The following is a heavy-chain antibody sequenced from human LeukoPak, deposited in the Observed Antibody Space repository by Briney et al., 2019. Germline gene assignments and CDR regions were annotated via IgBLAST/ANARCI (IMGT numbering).Heavy chain of an antibody. CDR2: ISSSSSTI. V-gene: IGHV3-48*01. D-gene: IGHD3-10*01. CDR3: AKGPGSGSYFDY. Sequence: GGSLRLSCAASGFTFSSYSMNWVRQAPGKGLEWASYISSSSSTIYYADSVKGRFTISRDNAKNSLYLQMNSLRAEDTAVYHCAKGPGSGSYFDYWGQGTLVTVSS. CDR1: GFTFSSYS. J-gene: IGHJ4*02.